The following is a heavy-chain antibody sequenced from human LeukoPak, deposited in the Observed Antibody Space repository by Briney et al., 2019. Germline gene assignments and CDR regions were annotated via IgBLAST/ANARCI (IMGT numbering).Heavy chain of an antibody. CDR1: GGSISSYY. J-gene: IGHJ6*03. CDR2: IYTSGST. Sequence: PSETLSLTCTVSGGSISSYYWSWIRQPAGKGLEWIGRIYTSGSTNYNPSLKSRVTMSVDTSKNQFSLKLSSVTAADTAVYYCARSPTIFGVVRLYYYYYMDVWGKGTTVTVSS. CDR3: ARSPTIFGVVRLYYYYYMDV. V-gene: IGHV4-4*07. D-gene: IGHD3-3*01.